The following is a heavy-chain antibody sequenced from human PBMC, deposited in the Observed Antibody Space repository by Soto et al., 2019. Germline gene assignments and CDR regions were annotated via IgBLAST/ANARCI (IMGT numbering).Heavy chain of an antibody. CDR1: GFSFSISP. D-gene: IGHD7-27*01. J-gene: IGHJ4*02. V-gene: IGHV3-30-3*01. Sequence: PGGSLRLSCAASGFSFSISPMHWVRQAPGKGPEWVALISYDGTNKFYADSAKGRFTISRDNSKSTLYLQVDSLRPEDAAVYYCARDPKTSGGQHWAFSYFDSWGQGTLVTVSS. CDR2: ISYDGTNK. CDR3: ARDPKTSGGQHWAFSYFDS.